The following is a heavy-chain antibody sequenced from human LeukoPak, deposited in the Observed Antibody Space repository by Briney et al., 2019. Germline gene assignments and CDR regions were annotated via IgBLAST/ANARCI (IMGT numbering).Heavy chain of an antibody. J-gene: IGHJ2*01. CDR3: ARVDSSPFDL. V-gene: IGHV1-2*02. Sequence: ASVKVSCKASGYTFTGYYMHWVRQAPGQGLEWMGWINPNNGGTNYAQKFQGRVTMTRGTSISTAYMELSRLTSDDTAVYYCARVDSSPFDLWGRGTLVTVSS. CDR2: INPNNGGT. D-gene: IGHD3-22*01. CDR1: GYTFTGYY.